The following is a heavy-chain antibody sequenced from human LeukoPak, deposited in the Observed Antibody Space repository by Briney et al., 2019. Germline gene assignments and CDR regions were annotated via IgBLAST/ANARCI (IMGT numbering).Heavy chain of an antibody. J-gene: IGHJ5*02. D-gene: IGHD7-27*01. CDR1: GYTFTGYY. V-gene: IGHV1-2*02. CDR3: ARIPEATGELNWFDP. CDR2: INPNSGGT. Sequence: ASVKVSCKASGYTFTGYYMHWVRQAPGQGLEWMGWINPNSGGTSYAQKFQGRATMTRDTSISTAYMELSRLRSDDTAVYYCARIPEATGELNWFDPWGQGTLVTVSS.